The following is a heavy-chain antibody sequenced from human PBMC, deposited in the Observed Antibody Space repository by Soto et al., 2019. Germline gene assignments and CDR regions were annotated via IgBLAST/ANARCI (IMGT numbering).Heavy chain of an antibody. J-gene: IGHJ5*02. CDR2: IIPIFGTT. CDR1: GGTFGSDA. Sequence: SVKVSCKASGGTFGSDAITWVRQAPGQGLEWVGRIIPIFGTTNYAQNLQGRVTISADKSTLTSYMEPHSLTSDDTALYYCARDRTDSGYYTNLLDPWGQGTQVTVSS. CDR3: ARDRTDSGYYTNLLDP. V-gene: IGHV1-69*06. D-gene: IGHD3-22*01.